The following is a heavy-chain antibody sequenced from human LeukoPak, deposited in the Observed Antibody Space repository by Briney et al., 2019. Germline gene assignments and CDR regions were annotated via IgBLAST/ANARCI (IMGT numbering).Heavy chain of an antibody. J-gene: IGHJ3*02. V-gene: IGHV4-39*07. D-gene: IGHD3-16*02. Sequence: SETLSLTCTVSGGSISSSSYYWGWIRQPPGKGLEWIGSIYYSGSTHYNPSLKSRVTISVDTSKNQFSLKLSSVTAADTAVYYCARDSRYDYVWGSYPTVGAFDIWGQGTMVTVSS. CDR2: IYYSGST. CDR3: ARDSRYDYVWGSYPTVGAFDI. CDR1: GGSISSSSYY.